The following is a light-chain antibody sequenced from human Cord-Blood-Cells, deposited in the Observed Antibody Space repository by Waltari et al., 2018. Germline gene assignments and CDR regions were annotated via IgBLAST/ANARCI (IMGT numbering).Light chain of an antibody. CDR3: QQSYSTPT. J-gene: IGKJ1*01. V-gene: IGKV1-39*01. CDR1: QSISSY. Sequence: DIQMTQSPSSLSASVGDRVTITCRASQSISSYLNWYQQKPGKAPRRLIYAASSLQSGVRSRFSGSGSETDFTLTISSLQPEDFATYYCQQSYSTPTFGQGTKVEIK. CDR2: AAS.